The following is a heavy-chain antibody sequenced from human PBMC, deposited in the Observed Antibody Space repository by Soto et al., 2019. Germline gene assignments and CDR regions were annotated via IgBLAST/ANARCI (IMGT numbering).Heavy chain of an antibody. CDR1: DGSISPNY. J-gene: IGHJ4*02. CDR3: ARLGAYYQALDS. V-gene: IGHV4-59*08. CDR2: IYYAGTT. Sequence: QVQLQESGPGLVKPSETLSLKCTVSDGSISPNYWTWIRQPPGKGLEWIGYIYYAGTTTYHPSLKSRVYISLDTSKNEVSLKLTSVTAADTAVYYCARLGAYYQALDSWGQGILVTVSS. D-gene: IGHD3-22*01.